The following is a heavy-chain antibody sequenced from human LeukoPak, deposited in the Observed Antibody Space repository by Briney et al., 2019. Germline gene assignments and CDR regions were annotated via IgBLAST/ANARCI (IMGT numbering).Heavy chain of an antibody. CDR3: AKARFGVLTRWDY. D-gene: IGHD3-3*01. J-gene: IGHJ4*02. CDR2: ISGGGGST. CDR1: GFTFSSYA. V-gene: IGHV3-23*01. Sequence: PGGSLRLSCAASGFTFSSYAMSWVRQAPRKGLEWVSVISGGGGSTYYADSVKGRFTISRDNSKSTLYLQMNSLRAEDTAIYYCAKARFGVLTRWDYWGQGTLVTVSP.